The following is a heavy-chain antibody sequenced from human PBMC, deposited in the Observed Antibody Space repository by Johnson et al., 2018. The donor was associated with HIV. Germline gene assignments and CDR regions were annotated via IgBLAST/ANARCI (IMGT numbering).Heavy chain of an antibody. Sequence: VQLVESGGVVVRPGGSLRLSCAASGFTFSSYGMHWVRQAPGKGLEWVAVISYDGKNKYYADSVKGRFTISRDNAKNSLNLQMNSLRDEDTAVFYCAKGSSSWPNDAFDIWGQGTMVTVSS. J-gene: IGHJ3*02. CDR1: GFTFSSYG. D-gene: IGHD6-13*01. CDR2: ISYDGKNK. V-gene: IGHV3-30*18. CDR3: AKGSSSWPNDAFDI.